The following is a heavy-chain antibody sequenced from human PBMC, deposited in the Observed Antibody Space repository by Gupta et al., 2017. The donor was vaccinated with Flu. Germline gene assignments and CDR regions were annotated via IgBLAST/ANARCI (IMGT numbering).Heavy chain of an antibody. V-gene: IGHV3-74*01. CDR3: ARDGAGDCSGGSCYSWFDP. CDR2: INSDESSA. D-gene: IGHD2-15*01. Sequence: EVKLVESGGGSVQPGGSLRLSCAASGLTFSSYWMHWVRQAPGKGLVWVSRINSDESSASYADSVKGRFTISRDNAKNTLYLQMNSLRAEDTAVYYCARDGAGDCSGGSCYSWFDPWGQGTLVTVSS. J-gene: IGHJ5*02. CDR1: GLTFSSYW.